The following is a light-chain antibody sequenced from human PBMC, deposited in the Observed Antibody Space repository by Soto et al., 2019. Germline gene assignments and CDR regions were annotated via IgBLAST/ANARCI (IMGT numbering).Light chain of an antibody. CDR3: QQSYRSPLS. CDR2: TAS. Sequence: DIQMTQSPSSLSASVGDRVTITCRTSQRVSNYLNWYQQRPGKAPNLLIYTASSLHSGVPSRFSGSGSGTDFTLTISSLQPEDSATYYCQQSYRSPLSFGGGTKVEI. V-gene: IGKV1-39*01. CDR1: QRVSNY. J-gene: IGKJ4*01.